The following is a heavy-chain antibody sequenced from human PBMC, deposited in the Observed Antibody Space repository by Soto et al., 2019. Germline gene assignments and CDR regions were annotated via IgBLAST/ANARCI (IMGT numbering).Heavy chain of an antibody. J-gene: IGHJ6*02. CDR2: IYPGDSDT. V-gene: IGHV5-51*01. CDR3: MGARYCSGGSCHKTYYYYYGMDV. Sequence: PGESLKISCKGSGYSFTSYWIGWVRQMPGKGLEWMGIIYPGDSDTRYSPSFQGQVTISADKSISTAYLQWSSLKASDTAMYYCMGARYCSGGSCHKTYYYYYGMDVWGQGTTVTVSS. CDR1: GYSFTSYW. D-gene: IGHD2-15*01.